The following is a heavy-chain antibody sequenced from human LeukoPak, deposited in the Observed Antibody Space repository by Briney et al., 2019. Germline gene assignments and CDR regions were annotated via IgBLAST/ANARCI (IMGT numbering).Heavy chain of an antibody. CDR2: ISYHGSDK. V-gene: IGHV3-30*04. CDR1: GFTFRNYA. CDR3: TTEGGQLERGGDAFDI. J-gene: IGHJ3*02. D-gene: IGHD1-1*01. Sequence: QTGGSLRLSCAASGFTFRNYAVHWVRQAPGKGLEWVAFISYHGSDKYYADSVKGRFTISRDNSKNMLYLQMNSPRAEDTAFYYCTTEGGQLERGGDAFDIWGQGTMVTVSS.